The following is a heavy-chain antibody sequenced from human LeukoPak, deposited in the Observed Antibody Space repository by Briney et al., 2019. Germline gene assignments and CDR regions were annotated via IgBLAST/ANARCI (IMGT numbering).Heavy chain of an antibody. D-gene: IGHD3-10*01. CDR1: GGPFVGYY. Sequence: SETLSLTCTVSGGPFVGYYWTWIRQPPGKGLEWIGEITHSGGGNYNPSLKSRVTISVDSSQNRFSLKVLSVTAADTAVYYCARRAGAPDFDVWGLGTLVSVSS. V-gene: IGHV4-34*01. J-gene: IGHJ4*02. CDR3: ARRAGAPDFDV. CDR2: ITHSGGG.